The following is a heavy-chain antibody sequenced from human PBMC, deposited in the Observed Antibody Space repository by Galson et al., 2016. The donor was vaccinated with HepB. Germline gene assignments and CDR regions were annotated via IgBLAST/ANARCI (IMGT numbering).Heavy chain of an antibody. J-gene: IGHJ4*02. D-gene: IGHD4-17*01. CDR3: ARNFGDNVDGAFDS. V-gene: IGHV4-59*01. Sequence: SETLSLTCSVSGGSISTYSWSWIRQPPGKGLEWFAYLYHTGSTNYNPSLKSRVMLSLDTSKSHFSLRLNSVTAADTAVYYCARNFGDNVDGAFDSWGQGTLVTVSS. CDR1: GGSISTYS. CDR2: LYHTGST.